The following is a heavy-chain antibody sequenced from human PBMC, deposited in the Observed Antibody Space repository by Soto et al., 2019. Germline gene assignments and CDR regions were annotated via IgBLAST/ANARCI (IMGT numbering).Heavy chain of an antibody. CDR2: IKSTGADT. V-gene: IGHV3-23*01. CDR1: GFTFRNYA. CDR3: AKLTSTTSSVDY. J-gene: IGHJ4*02. D-gene: IGHD2-2*01. Sequence: SGGSLRLSCAASGFTFRNYAMNWVRQAPGKGLEWVSTIKSTGADTYYADSVKGRFTISRDNSRNTLYLQMNSLRAEDTALYYCAKLTSTTSSVDYWGQGTLVTVSS.